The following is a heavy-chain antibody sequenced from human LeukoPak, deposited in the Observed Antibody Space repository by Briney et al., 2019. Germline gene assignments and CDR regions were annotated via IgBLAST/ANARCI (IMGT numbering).Heavy chain of an antibody. CDR3: AHSVRFLEWLFREYFDY. V-gene: IGHV2-5*01. D-gene: IGHD3-3*01. Sequence: SGPTLVKPTQTLTLTCTFSGFSLSTSGVGVGWIRQPPGKALEWLALIYWNDDKRYSPSLKSRLTITKDTSKNQVVLTMTNMDPVDTATYYCAHSVRFLEWLFREYFDYWGQGTLVTVPS. CDR2: IYWNDDK. J-gene: IGHJ4*02. CDR1: GFSLSTSGVG.